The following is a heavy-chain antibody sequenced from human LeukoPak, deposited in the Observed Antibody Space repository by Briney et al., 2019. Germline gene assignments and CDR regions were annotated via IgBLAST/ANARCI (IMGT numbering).Heavy chain of an antibody. J-gene: IGHJ5*02. V-gene: IGHV4-59*01. D-gene: IGHD2-2*01. CDR2: IYYNGST. CDR1: GGSISSYY. CDR3: ARDVSSTSPASGWFDP. Sequence: PSETLSLTCTVSGGSISSYYWSWIRQPPGKGLEWIGYIYYNGSTNNNPSLKSRVTISVDTSKNQFTLKLSSVPAADTAVYYCARDVSSTSPASGWFDPWGQGTLVTVSS.